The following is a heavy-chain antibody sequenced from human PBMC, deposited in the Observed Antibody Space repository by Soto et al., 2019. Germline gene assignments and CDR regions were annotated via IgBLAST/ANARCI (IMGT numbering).Heavy chain of an antibody. D-gene: IGHD3-16*01. CDR3: VCGGNFFIY. CDR2: MDQDGGGT. Sequence: EVQLVESGGGLVQPGGSLRLSCAASGFTFSTYWMTWLRQPPGKGMELVADMDQDGGGTYYVDSVRGRVTVSRDKAKHSLYLQLNGLRGEDSAVYYCVCGGNFFIYWGQGNLVTFSP. CDR1: GFTFSTYW. V-gene: IGHV3-7*01. J-gene: IGHJ4*02.